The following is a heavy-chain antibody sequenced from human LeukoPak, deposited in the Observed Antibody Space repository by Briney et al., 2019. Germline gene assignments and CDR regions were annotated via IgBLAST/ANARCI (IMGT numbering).Heavy chain of an antibody. CDR2: ISYDRSNK. V-gene: IGHV3-30*04. D-gene: IGHD2-21*01. CDR3: ARGYCGGDCLDY. J-gene: IGHJ4*02. Sequence: GGSLRLSCAASGFTFSSYAMHWVRQAPGKGLEWVAVISYDRSNKYSADSVKGRFTISRDNSKNTLYLQMNSLRAEDTAVYYCARGYCGGDCLDYWGQGTLVTVSS. CDR1: GFTFSSYA.